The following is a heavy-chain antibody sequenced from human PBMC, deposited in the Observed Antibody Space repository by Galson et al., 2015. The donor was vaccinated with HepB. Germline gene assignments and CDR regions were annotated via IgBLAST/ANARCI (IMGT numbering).Heavy chain of an antibody. CDR3: ARDPMITFGGVPPGAFDI. J-gene: IGHJ3*02. V-gene: IGHV1-2*06. CDR2: INPNSGGT. D-gene: IGHD3-16*01. CDR1: GYTFTGYY. Sequence: SVKVSCKASGYTFTGYYMHWVRQAPGQGLEWMGRINPNSGGTNYAQKFQGRVTMTRDTSISTAYMELSRLRSDDTAVYYCARDPMITFGGVPPGAFDIWGQGTMVTVSS.